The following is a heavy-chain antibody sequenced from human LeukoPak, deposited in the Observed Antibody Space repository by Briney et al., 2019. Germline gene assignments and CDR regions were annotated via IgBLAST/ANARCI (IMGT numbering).Heavy chain of an antibody. CDR3: VKDKEYSLLYHFDS. V-gene: IGHV3-30*02. Sequence: GGSLRLPCAASGFTFKTFAMNWVRQVPGKGLEWVAFIRFDGTVAEYADSVRGRFTISRDNSQNTLYLQMDSLRPEDTAAYRCVKDKEYSLLYHFDSWGQGALVTVSS. CDR1: GFTFKTFA. D-gene: IGHD3-16*02. CDR2: IRFDGTVA. J-gene: IGHJ4*02.